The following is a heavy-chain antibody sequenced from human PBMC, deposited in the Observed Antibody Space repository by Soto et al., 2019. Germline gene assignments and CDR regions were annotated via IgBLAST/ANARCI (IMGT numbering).Heavy chain of an antibody. V-gene: IGHV1-46*01. CDR1: GYTFTSYY. CDR2: INPSGGST. J-gene: IGHJ6*02. CDR3: ARSGYYPYYYYYGMDV. D-gene: IGHD3-3*01. Sequence: ASLKVSCKASGYTFTSYYMHWVRQAPGQGLEWMGIINPSGGSTSYAQKFQGRVTMTRDTSTSTVYMELSSLRSEDTAVYYCARSGYYPYYYYYGMDVWGQGTTVTVSS.